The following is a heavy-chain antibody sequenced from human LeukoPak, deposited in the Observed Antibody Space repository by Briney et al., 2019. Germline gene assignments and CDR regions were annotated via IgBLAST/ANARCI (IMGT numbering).Heavy chain of an antibody. J-gene: IGHJ5*02. V-gene: IGHV3-74*01. CDR1: GFTFSSYW. CDR3: ARGSNYDFWSGYSHRYNWFDP. Sequence: GGSLRLSCAASGFTFSSYWMHWVRQAPGKGLVWVSRINSDGSSTSYADSVKGRFTISRDNAKNTLYLQMNSLRAEDTAVYYCARGSNYDFWSGYSHRYNWFDPWGQGTLVTVSS. CDR2: INSDGSST. D-gene: IGHD3-3*01.